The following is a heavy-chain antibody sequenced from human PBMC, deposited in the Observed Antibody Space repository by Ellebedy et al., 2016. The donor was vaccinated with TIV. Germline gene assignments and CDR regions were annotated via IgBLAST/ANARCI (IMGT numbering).Heavy chain of an antibody. CDR3: ARYCSGGSCYSHAFDI. D-gene: IGHD2-15*01. CDR1: GFTFSDYY. J-gene: IGHJ3*02. V-gene: IGHV3-11*01. Sequence: GESLKISCAASGFTFSDYYMSWIRQAPGKGLEWVSYIGSSGSTIYYADSVKGRFTISRDNAKNSLYLQMNSLRAEDTAVYYCARYCSGGSCYSHAFDIWGQGTMVTVSS. CDR2: IGSSGSTI.